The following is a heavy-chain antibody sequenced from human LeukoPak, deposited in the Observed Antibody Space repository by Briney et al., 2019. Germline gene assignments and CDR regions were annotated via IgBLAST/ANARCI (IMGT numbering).Heavy chain of an antibody. CDR2: IYYSGYT. CDR1: GGSISVGGYF. V-gene: IGHV4-39*07. CDR3: ARLQGAGARPGYYYMDI. J-gene: IGHJ6*03. D-gene: IGHD6-6*01. Sequence: PSETLSLTCSVSGGSISVGGYFWGWIRQPPGKGLEWVGTIYYSGYTSYNPSLKSRVTMPVDTSKNQFSLKLSSVTAADTAVYYCARLQGAGARPGYYYMDIWGKGTTVTVSS.